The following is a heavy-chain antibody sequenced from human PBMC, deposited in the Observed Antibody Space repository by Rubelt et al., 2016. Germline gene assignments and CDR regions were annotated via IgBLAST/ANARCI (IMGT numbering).Heavy chain of an antibody. V-gene: IGHV3-33*08. CDR3: ASGGTTSLGITN. CDR1: GFTFSSYS. D-gene: IGHD1-1*01. CDR2: IWYDGSND. Sequence: QPGGSLSLSCAASGFTFSSYSMNWVRQAPGKGLEWLAVIWYDGSNDYYADSVKGRFTIFRDNSKNTLYLQMNRLRVEDTAVYYCASGGTTSLGITNWGQGTLVTVSS. J-gene: IGHJ4*02.